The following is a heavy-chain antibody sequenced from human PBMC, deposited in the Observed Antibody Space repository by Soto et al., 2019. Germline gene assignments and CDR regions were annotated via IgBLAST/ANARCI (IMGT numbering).Heavy chain of an antibody. V-gene: IGHV1-18*01. CDR1: GYTFTSYG. J-gene: IGHJ6*02. D-gene: IGHD2-2*01. CDR3: ARDHIVVVPAAPVDYGTDV. CDR2: ISAYNGNT. Sequence: GASVKVSCKASGYTFTSYGISWVRQAPGQGLEWMGWISAYNGNTNYAQKLQGRVTMTTDTSTSTAYMELRSLRSDDTAVYYCARDHIVVVPAAPVDYGTDVWGQGTTVTVSS.